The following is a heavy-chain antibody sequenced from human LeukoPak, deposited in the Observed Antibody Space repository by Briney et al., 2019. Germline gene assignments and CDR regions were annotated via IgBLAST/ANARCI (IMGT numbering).Heavy chain of an antibody. J-gene: IGHJ3*02. CDR2: ISSSSSYI. D-gene: IGHD6-13*01. V-gene: IGHV3-21*01. CDR3: ARPDEQQLVRDAFDI. Sequence: GGSLRLSCAASGFTFSSYSMNWVRHAPGKELEWVSSISSSSSYIYYADSVKGRFTISRDNAKNSLYLQMNSLRAEDTAVYYCARPDEQQLVRDAFDIWGQGTMVTVSS. CDR1: GFTFSSYS.